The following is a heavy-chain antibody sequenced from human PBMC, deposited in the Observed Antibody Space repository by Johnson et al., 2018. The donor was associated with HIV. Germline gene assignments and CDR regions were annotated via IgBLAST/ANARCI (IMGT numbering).Heavy chain of an antibody. CDR3: VRESLRRVPVSGPGDAPFDL. V-gene: IGHV3-13*01. J-gene: IGHJ3*01. CDR2: IGTTDDT. Sequence: RHVTGKGLEWVSAIGTTDDTYYPASVKGRFTISREDVKDSLYLQMDSLRVGDTGVYYCVRESLRRVPVSGPGDAPFDLWGLGTTVIVSS. D-gene: IGHD6-19*01.